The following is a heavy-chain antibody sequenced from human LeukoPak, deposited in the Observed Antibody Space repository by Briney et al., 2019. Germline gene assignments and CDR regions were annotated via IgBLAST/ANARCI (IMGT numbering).Heavy chain of an antibody. Sequence: SETLSLTCSVSGDSVSRSDSYWDWIRQPPGKGLEWIGTIYYSGRTYYSPSLKSRVTMSVDPSNNQFSLNLRSVTAAHTAVYYCARRRYYDGSGYLEWGQGTLLSVSS. V-gene: IGHV4-39*01. CDR2: IYYSGRT. CDR1: GDSVSRSDSY. D-gene: IGHD3-22*01. J-gene: IGHJ1*01. CDR3: ARRRYYDGSGYLE.